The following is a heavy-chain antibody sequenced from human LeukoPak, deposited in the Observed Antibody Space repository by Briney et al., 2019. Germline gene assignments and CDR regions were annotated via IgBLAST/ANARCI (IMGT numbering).Heavy chain of an antibody. D-gene: IGHD1-1*01. V-gene: IGHV1-18*01. CDR3: ARDRPSYDPVQQIDAFDI. CDR1: GYTFTSYG. CDR2: ISAYNGNT. Sequence: ASVKVSCKASGYTFTSYGISWVRQAPGQGLEWMGWISAYNGNTNYAQKLQGRVTMTTDTSTSTAYTELRSLRSDDTAVYYCARDRPSYDPVQQIDAFDIWGQGTMVTVSS. J-gene: IGHJ3*02.